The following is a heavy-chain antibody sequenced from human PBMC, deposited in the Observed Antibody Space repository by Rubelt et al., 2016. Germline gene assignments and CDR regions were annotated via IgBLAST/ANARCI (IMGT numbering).Heavy chain of an antibody. CDR3: ARRRRYSGSSYWYFYR. V-gene: IGHV4-34*01. CDR1: GGSFSGYY. D-gene: IGHD1-26*01. J-gene: IGHJ2*01. CDR2: INHSGST. Sequence: QVQLQQWGAGLLKPSETLSLTCAVYGGSFSGYYWSWIRQPPGKGLEWIGEINHSGSTNYNPSLKSRVTISVDTSKNQFSLKRSSVTAADTAVYYCARRRRYSGSSYWYFYRWGRGTLVTVSS.